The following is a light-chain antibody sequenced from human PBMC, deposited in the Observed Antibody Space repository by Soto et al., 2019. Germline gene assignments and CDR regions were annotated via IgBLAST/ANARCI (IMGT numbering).Light chain of an antibody. Sequence: EIVLTQSPGTLSLSPGERATLSCRASQSVSGRYLAWYQQKPGQAPRPLIYSASSRASGIPDRFSGSGSGTDFTLTISRLEPEDFAVYYCQQYGSTPWTFGQGTKVDIK. CDR3: QQYGSTPWT. CDR2: SAS. V-gene: IGKV3-20*01. J-gene: IGKJ1*01. CDR1: QSVSGRY.